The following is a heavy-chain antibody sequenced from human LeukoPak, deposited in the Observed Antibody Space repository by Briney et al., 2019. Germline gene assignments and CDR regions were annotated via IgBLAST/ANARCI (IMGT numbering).Heavy chain of an antibody. D-gene: IGHD6-25*01. CDR3: ARRTDSGWKWFDP. CDR2: IHPGEYER. Sequence: GESLKISCKASGYTFTSYWIGWVRQMPGKGPEWMGVIHPGEYERRYSPSFEGQVTISADRSISTAYMQWSSLKASDTAMYYCARRTDSGWKWFDPWGQGTLVTVS. J-gene: IGHJ5*02. V-gene: IGHV5-51*01. CDR1: GYTFTSYW.